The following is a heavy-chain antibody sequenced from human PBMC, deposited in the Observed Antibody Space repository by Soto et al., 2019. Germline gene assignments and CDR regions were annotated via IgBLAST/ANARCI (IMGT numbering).Heavy chain of an antibody. D-gene: IGHD3-10*01. CDR1: GGSLSGYY. CDR3: ARARPGSYFVLDY. V-gene: IGHV4-34*01. CDR2: INHSGST. Sequence: SETLSLTCAVYGGSLSGYYWSWIRQHPGKGLEWIGEINHSGSTNYNPSLKSRITISVDTSKNQFSLKVSSVTAADTAVYYCARARPGSYFVLDYWGQGSLVIGSS. J-gene: IGHJ4*02.